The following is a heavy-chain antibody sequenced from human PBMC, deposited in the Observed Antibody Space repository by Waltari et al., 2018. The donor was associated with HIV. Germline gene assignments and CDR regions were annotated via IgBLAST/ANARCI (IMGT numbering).Heavy chain of an antibody. Sequence: EVQVVESGGGLVQPGGSLSLSCAASGFNFSTYEMNWVRQAPGKGLEWVSYINMSGSTIYYADSVKGRLTISRDNAKNSLYLQMNSLRAEDTAVYFCARDGSSYYGLDYWGRGTLVTVSS. J-gene: IGHJ4*02. CDR1: GFNFSTYE. D-gene: IGHD1-26*01. CDR2: INMSGSTI. V-gene: IGHV3-48*03. CDR3: ARDGSSYYGLDY.